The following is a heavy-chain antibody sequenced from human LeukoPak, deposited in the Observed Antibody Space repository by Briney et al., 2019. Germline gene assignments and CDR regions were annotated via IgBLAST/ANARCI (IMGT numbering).Heavy chain of an antibody. Sequence: SETLSLTCTVSGYSISSGYYWGWIRQSPGKGLEWIGSIYHSGSTDYNPSVEGRVTISIDKSTNHFSLMLTSVTAADTALYYCARGMWFDTLFSAFDVWGQGTMVSVSS. V-gene: IGHV4-38-2*02. CDR1: GYSISSGYY. J-gene: IGHJ3*01. CDR3: ARGMWFDTLFSAFDV. D-gene: IGHD3-10*01. CDR2: IYHSGST.